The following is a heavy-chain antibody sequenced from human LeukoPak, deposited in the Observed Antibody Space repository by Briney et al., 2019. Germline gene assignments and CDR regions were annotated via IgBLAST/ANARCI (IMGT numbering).Heavy chain of an antibody. V-gene: IGHV4-39*01. CDR2: IYYSGST. Sequence: PSETLSLTCTVSGGSISSSSYYWGWIRQPPGKGLEWIGSIYYSGSTYYNPSLKSRVTISVDTSKNQFSLKLSSVTAADTAVYYCAGGYSGYGLDYWGQGTLVTVSS. J-gene: IGHJ4*02. D-gene: IGHD5-12*01. CDR1: GGSISSSSYY. CDR3: AGGYSGYGLDY.